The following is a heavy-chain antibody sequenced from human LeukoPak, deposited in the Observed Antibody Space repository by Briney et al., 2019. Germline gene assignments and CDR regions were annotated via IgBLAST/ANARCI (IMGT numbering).Heavy chain of an antibody. V-gene: IGHV4-34*01. Sequence: SETLSLTCAVYGGSFGGYYWTWIRQPPGKGPEWIGEINHSGSTNYNPSFKGRVIMSVDTAKNQFSLKLNSVNAADTAVYYCARGGYFDSSGYPNPLDFWGQGTLVTVSS. CDR1: GGSFGGYY. CDR2: INHSGST. D-gene: IGHD3-22*01. CDR3: ARGGYFDSSGYPNPLDF. J-gene: IGHJ4*02.